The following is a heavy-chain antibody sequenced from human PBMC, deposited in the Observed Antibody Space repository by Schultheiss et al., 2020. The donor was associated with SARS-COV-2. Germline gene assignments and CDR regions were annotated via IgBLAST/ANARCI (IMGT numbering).Heavy chain of an antibody. Sequence: ASVKVSCKASGYTFTSYGISWVRQAPGQGLEWMGIINPSGGSTSYAQKFQGRVTMTRDTSTSTVYMELSSLRSEDTAVYYCARGGPTLSIDYGDYGDWYFDLWVRGALVTFSS. D-gene: IGHD4-17*01. CDR3: ARGGPTLSIDYGDYGDWYFDL. CDR2: INPSGGST. J-gene: IGHJ2*01. V-gene: IGHV1-46*01. CDR1: GYTFTSYG.